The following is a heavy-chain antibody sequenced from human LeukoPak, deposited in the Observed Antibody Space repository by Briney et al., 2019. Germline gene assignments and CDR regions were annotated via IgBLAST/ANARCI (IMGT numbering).Heavy chain of an antibody. CDR2: IYYSGST. CDR3: VRDRVLGAFDI. V-gene: IGHV4-59*01. D-gene: IGHD3-16*01. J-gene: IGHJ3*02. CDR1: GRHISSYS. Sequence: PSEPLPLPCTVSGRHISSYSWTWIRQPPGKGLEWIGSIYYSGSTNYNPSLKSRVTISVDTSKNQFSLKLSSVTAADTAVYYCVRDRVLGAFDIWGQGTMVTGSS.